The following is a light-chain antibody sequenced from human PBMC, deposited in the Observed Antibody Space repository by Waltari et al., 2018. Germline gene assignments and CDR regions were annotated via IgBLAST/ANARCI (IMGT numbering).Light chain of an antibody. CDR1: QNIFYNSNNKNY. V-gene: IGKV4-1*01. Sequence: DIVMTQSPDSLAVSLGERATINCKSSQNIFYNSNNKNYLAWYQQKPGQPHKLLIYWASTRESGVPDRFSGSGSGTDFTLTISSLQAEDVAVYYCQQYYSTPLTFGPGTKVDIK. CDR3: QQYYSTPLT. J-gene: IGKJ3*01. CDR2: WAS.